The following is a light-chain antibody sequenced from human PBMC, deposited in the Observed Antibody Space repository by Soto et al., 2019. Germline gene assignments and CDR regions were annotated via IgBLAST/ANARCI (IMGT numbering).Light chain of an antibody. CDR3: QQYNNWPPGT. J-gene: IGKJ1*01. V-gene: IGKV3-15*01. Sequence: EIVMTQSPATLSVSPGERATLSCRASQSVSSNLAWYQQKPGQAPRLLIYGASTRATGIPARFIGSGSGTEFTLTISSLQSEDFAVYYCQQYNNWPPGTFGPGTKVEIK. CDR1: QSVSSN. CDR2: GAS.